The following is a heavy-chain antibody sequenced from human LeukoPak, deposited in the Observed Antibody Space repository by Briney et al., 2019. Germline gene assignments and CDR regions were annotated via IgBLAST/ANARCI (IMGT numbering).Heavy chain of an antibody. CDR3: ARGRDGYNLVDAFDI. CDR1: GFAFSGYS. D-gene: IGHD5-24*01. J-gene: IGHJ3*02. CDR2: MNEYGSEI. Sequence: GGSLRLSCAVSGFAFSGYSMSWVRQAPGKGLEWVAKMNEYGSEIFYLDSVKGRFTISRDNAKNSLYLQMNSLRAEDTAVYYCARGRDGYNLVDAFDIWGQGIMVTVSS. V-gene: IGHV3-7*01.